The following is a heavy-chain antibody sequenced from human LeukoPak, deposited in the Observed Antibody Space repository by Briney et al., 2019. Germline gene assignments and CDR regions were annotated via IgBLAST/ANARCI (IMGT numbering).Heavy chain of an antibody. CDR1: GDSVSSNSAA. Sequence: SQTLSLTCAISGDSVSSNSAAWNWIRQSPSRGLEWLGRTYYRSKWYNDYAVSVKSRITINPDTSKNQFSLQLSSVTPEDTAVYYRARGSSGWYDPPYWYFDLWGRGTLVTVSS. J-gene: IGHJ2*01. V-gene: IGHV6-1*01. CDR2: TYYRSKWYN. D-gene: IGHD6-19*01. CDR3: ARGSSGWYDPPYWYFDL.